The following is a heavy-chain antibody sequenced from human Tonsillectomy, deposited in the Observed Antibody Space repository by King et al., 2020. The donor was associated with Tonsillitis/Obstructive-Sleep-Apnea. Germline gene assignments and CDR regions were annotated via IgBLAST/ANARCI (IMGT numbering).Heavy chain of an antibody. CDR1: GYTFTRFA. V-gene: IGHV7-4-1*02. J-gene: IGHJ5*02. D-gene: IGHD3-3*01. CDR3: ARGAGDFWSGPVNWVDP. CDR2: INTNTGNP. Sequence: QLVQSGSELKKPGASVKVSCKASGYTFTRFAMNWVRQAPGQGLEWMGWINTNTGNPTYAQGFTGRFVFSLDTSISTTYLQISSLKAEDTAVYYCARGAGDFWSGPVNWVDPWGQGTLVTVSS.